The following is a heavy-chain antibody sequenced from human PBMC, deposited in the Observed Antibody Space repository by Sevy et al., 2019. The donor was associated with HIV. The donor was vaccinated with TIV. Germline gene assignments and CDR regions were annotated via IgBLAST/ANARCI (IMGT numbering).Heavy chain of an antibody. CDR1: GYTFTSYD. J-gene: IGHJ3*02. CDR2: RNPNNGNT. CDR3: ARVVGYYFDAFDI. D-gene: IGHD1-1*01. V-gene: IGHV1-8*03. Sequence: VSVKVSCKASGYTFTSYDINWVRQATGQGLEWMGWRNPNNGNTGYAQQFLGRVTFTLNTSISTAYMELSSLRSEDTAVYYCARVVGYYFDAFDIWGQGTVVTVSS.